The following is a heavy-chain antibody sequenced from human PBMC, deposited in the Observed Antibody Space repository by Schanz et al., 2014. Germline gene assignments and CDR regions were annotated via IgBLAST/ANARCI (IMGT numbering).Heavy chain of an antibody. CDR2: INPDSGGT. CDR3: ASDFWSGYSHYYYGLDV. Sequence: QVQLVQSGAEVKKPGASVKVSCKASGYTLTAYSMHWVRQAPGQGLEWMGWINPDSGGTNYAQKFQGRVTMTRDMSINTAYMELSSLRSDDSAVYYCASDFWSGYSHYYYGLDVWGQGTTVTVSS. V-gene: IGHV1-2*02. CDR1: GYTLTAYS. J-gene: IGHJ6*02. D-gene: IGHD3-3*01.